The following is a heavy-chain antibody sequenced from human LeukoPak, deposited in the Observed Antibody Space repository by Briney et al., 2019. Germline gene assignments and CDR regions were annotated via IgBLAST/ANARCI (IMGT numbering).Heavy chain of an antibody. J-gene: IGHJ1*01. Sequence: SETLSLTCTVSGGSIRSGGYYRSWIRQPAGKGLEWIGRIYSSGTTNYNPSLKSRLTISLDTSKNQFSLKLSSVTAADTAIYYCAREFQYWGQGTLVTVSS. CDR3: AREFQY. CDR1: GGSIRSGGYY. V-gene: IGHV4-61*02. CDR2: IYSSGTT.